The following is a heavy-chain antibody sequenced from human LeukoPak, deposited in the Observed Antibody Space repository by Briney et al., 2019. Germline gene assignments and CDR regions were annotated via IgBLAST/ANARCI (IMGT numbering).Heavy chain of an antibody. D-gene: IGHD3/OR15-3a*01. Sequence: PGGSLRLSCAASGFTFSSYEMNWVRQAAGKWLEWVSYISRSGSTIYYADSVKSRFTISRDNAKNSLYLQMNSLRAEDTAVYYCARADWSLYYGMDVWGKGTTVTVSS. J-gene: IGHJ6*04. CDR1: GFTFSSYE. CDR2: ISRSGSTI. V-gene: IGHV3-48*03. CDR3: ARADWSLYYGMDV.